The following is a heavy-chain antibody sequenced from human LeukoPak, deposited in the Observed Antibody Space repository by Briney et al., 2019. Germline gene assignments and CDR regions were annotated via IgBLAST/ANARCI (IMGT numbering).Heavy chain of an antibody. J-gene: IGHJ4*02. V-gene: IGHV1-2*02. D-gene: IGHD3-22*01. CDR3: ARDLLRLSGGALDY. Sequence: ASVKVSCKASGYTFAGYYMHWVRQAPGQGLEWMGWINPNSGGTNYAQKFQGRVTMTRDTSISTAYMELSRLRSDDTAVYYCARDLLRLSGGALDYWGQGTLVTVSS. CDR1: GYTFAGYY. CDR2: INPNSGGT.